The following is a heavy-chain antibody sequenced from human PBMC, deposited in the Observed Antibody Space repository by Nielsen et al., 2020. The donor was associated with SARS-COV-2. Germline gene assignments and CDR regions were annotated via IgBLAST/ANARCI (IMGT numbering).Heavy chain of an antibody. V-gene: IGHV4-34*01. Sequence: SETLSLTCAVYGGSLSDYYWTWIRQSPGKGLEWIGEINQSGSANYNPSLKTRVTISVDTSKNQFSLNLTSVTAADTAVYFCARGVFTYGLDVWGQGTTVSVSS. CDR1: GGSLSDYY. CDR2: INQSGSA. CDR3: ARGVFTYGLDV. J-gene: IGHJ6*02.